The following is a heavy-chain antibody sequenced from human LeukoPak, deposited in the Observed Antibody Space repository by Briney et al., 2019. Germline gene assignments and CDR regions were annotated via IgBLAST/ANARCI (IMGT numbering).Heavy chain of an antibody. CDR1: GFTFSDYY. CDR3: AKLYNWNDEGAFDI. Sequence: GGSLRLSCAASGFTFSDYYMSWIRRAPAKGLEWVSFISSSSGYRNYAASVKGRFTISRDNAKNSLYLQMNSLRAEDTAVYYCAKLYNWNDEGAFDIWGRGTMVTVSS. J-gene: IGHJ3*02. CDR2: ISSSSGYR. D-gene: IGHD1-1*01. V-gene: IGHV3-11*06.